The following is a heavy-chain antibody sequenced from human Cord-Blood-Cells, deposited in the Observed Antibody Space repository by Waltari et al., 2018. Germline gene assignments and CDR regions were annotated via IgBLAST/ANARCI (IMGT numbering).Heavy chain of an antibody. CDR1: GFTFSSYA. V-gene: IGHV3-23*01. D-gene: IGHD6-6*01. J-gene: IGHJ2*01. CDR3: ARAPLEPRPELARWWYFDL. CDR2: ISGSGGST. Sequence: EVQLLESGGGLVQPGGSLRLSCAASGFTFSSYAMSWVRQAPGKGLEWVSAISGSGGSTYYADSVKGRFTISRDNSKNTLYLQMNSLRAEDTAVYYCARAPLEPRPELARWWYFDLWGRGTLVTVSS.